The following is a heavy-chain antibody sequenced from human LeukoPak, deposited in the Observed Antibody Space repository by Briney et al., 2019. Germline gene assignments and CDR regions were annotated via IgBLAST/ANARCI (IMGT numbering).Heavy chain of an antibody. CDR3: ARDRSYIVAVVAATWFDP. V-gene: IGHV1-2*02. Sequence: ASVKVSCKASGYTFTGYYMHWVRQAPGQGLEWMGWINPNSGGTNYALKFQGRVTMTRDTSISTAYMELSRLRSDDTAVYYCARDRSYIVAVVAATWFDPWGQGTLVTVSS. D-gene: IGHD2-15*01. CDR2: INPNSGGT. CDR1: GYTFTGYY. J-gene: IGHJ5*02.